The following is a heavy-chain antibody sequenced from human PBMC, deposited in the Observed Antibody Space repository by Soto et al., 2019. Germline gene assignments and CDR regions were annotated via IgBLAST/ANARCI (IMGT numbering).Heavy chain of an antibody. CDR3: ARAVATVAPIDY. D-gene: IGHD4-4*01. CDR2: IYHSGST. Sequence: QLQLQESGSGLVKPSQTLSLTCAVSGGSISSGGYSWSWIRQPPGKGLEWIGYIYHSGSTYYDTSLMSRFTISVDRSKYQFTMKLSSVTAADTAVYYCARAVATVAPIDYWGQGTLVTVSS. V-gene: IGHV4-30-2*01. CDR1: GGSISSGGYS. J-gene: IGHJ4*02.